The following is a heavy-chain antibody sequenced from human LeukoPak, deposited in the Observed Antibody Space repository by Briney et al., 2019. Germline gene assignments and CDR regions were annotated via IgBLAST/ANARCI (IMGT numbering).Heavy chain of an antibody. Sequence: SETLSLTCTVSGGSISSYYWSWIRQPPGKGLEWIGYIYYSGSTNYNPSLKSRVTISVDTSKNQFPLKLSSVTAADTAVYYCAREDAYNWNWGAFDIWGQGTMVTVSS. CDR1: GGSISSYY. D-gene: IGHD1-7*01. CDR2: IYYSGST. J-gene: IGHJ3*02. CDR3: AREDAYNWNWGAFDI. V-gene: IGHV4-59*01.